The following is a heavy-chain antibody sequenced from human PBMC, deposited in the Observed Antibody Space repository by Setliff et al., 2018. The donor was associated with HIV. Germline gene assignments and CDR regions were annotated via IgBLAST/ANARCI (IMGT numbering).Heavy chain of an antibody. CDR1: GGSISSGSYY. CDR2: IYTSGST. Sequence: PSETLSLTCTVSGGSISSGSYYWSWIRQPAGKGLEWIGRIYTSGSTNYNPSLKSRVTISVDTSKNQFSLKLTSVTAADTAVCYCARDSFSGWHSGDAFDIWGQGTMVTVSS. V-gene: IGHV4-61*02. CDR3: ARDSFSGWHSGDAFDI. D-gene: IGHD6-19*01. J-gene: IGHJ3*02.